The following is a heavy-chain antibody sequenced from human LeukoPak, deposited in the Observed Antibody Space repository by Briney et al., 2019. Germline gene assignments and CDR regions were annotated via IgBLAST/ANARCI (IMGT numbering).Heavy chain of an antibody. CDR2: ISYDGSNK. D-gene: IGHD5-12*01. J-gene: IGHJ4*02. CDR3: ASSVSGYDWCFDY. Sequence: GGSLRLSCAASGFTFSSYAMHWVRQAPVKGLEWVAVISYDGSNKYYADSVKGRFTISRDNSKNTLYLQMNSLRAEDTAVYYCASSVSGYDWCFDYWGQGTLVTVSS. V-gene: IGHV3-30-3*01. CDR1: GFTFSSYA.